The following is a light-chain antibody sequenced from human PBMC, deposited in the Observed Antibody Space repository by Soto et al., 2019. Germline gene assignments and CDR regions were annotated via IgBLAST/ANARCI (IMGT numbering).Light chain of an antibody. Sequence: QSALLQPASVSGSPGQSITISCTGTSSDVGGYNYVSWYQQHPGKAPKLMIYEVSNRPSGVSNRFSGSKSGNTASLTISGLQAEDEADYYCSSYTSSSTLVFGTGTKATVL. CDR1: SSDVGGYNY. CDR3: SSYTSSSTLV. V-gene: IGLV2-14*01. J-gene: IGLJ1*01. CDR2: EVS.